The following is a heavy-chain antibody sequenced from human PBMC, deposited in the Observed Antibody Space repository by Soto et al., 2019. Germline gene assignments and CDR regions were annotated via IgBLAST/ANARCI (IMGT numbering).Heavy chain of an antibody. CDR3: VGRLRSSYKFSAS. CDR2: ISSSGNS. CDR1: EDTSGSVAHY. D-gene: IGHD1-26*01. J-gene: IGHJ5*02. Sequence: SLPSSVAEDTSGSVAHYWIRKRQHPGKGLEWIGYISSSGNSYYSPSLKSRVFMSVDTSKTLFSLKLSSVTAADMAIYYRVGRLRSSYKFSASWGQGTQVTVTS. V-gene: IGHV4-31*03.